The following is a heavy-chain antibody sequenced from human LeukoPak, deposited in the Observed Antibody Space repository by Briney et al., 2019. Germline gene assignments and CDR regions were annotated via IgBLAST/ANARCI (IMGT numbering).Heavy chain of an antibody. CDR3: GRGWQIATEGPIEY. CDR2: IYSNGST. CDR1: GFTFSSHA. V-gene: IGHV3-23*05. J-gene: IGHJ4*02. D-gene: IGHD2-21*01. Sequence: GGSLRLSCAASGFTFSSHAMSWVRQAPGRGLEWVSVIYSNGSTYHADSVKGRFTISRDNSKNTLDLQMNSLRDEDTAVYYCGRGWQIATEGPIEYWGQGTLVTVSS.